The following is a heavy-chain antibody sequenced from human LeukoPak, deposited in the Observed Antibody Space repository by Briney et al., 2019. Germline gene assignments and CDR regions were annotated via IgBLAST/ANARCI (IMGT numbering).Heavy chain of an antibody. J-gene: IGHJ4*02. CDR2: ISYDGSNK. Sequence: QAGGSLRLSCAASGFTFSGYAMSWVRQAPGKGLEWVAVISYDGSNKYYTDSVKGRFTISRDNSKNTLYLQMNSLRAEDTAVYYCARDLSNRYYYDSSGYYSIPYYWGQGTLVTVSS. CDR3: ARDLSNRYYYDSSGYYSIPYY. V-gene: IGHV3-30-3*01. D-gene: IGHD3-22*01. CDR1: GFTFSGYA.